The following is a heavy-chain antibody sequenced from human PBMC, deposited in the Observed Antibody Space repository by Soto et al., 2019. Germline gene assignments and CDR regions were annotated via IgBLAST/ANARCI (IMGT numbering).Heavy chain of an antibody. CDR1: GFTFSSYA. V-gene: IGHV3-30-3*01. J-gene: IGHJ6*02. CDR2: ISYDGSNK. Sequence: GGSLRLSCAASGFTFSSYAMHWVRQAPGKGLEWVAVISYDGSNKYYADSVKGRFTISRDNSKNTLYLQMNSLRAEDTAVYYCARDVDLTAAAGHYYYYGMDVWGQGTTVTVSS. CDR3: ARDVDLTAAAGHYYYYGMDV. D-gene: IGHD6-13*01.